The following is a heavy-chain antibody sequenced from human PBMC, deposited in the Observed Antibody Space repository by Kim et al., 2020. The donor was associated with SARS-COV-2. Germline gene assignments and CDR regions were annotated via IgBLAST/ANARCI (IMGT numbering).Heavy chain of an antibody. CDR2: IISSSSTI. J-gene: IGHJ5*02. V-gene: IGHV3-48*04. CDR1: GFTFSSYS. Sequence: GGSLRLSCAASGFTFSSYSMNWVRQAPGKGLEWVSYIISSSSTIYYADSVKGRFTISRDNAKNSLYLQMNSLRAEDTAVYYCARDRSSGDLTPNWFDPWGQGTLVTVSS. D-gene: IGHD3-10*01. CDR3: ARDRSSGDLTPNWFDP.